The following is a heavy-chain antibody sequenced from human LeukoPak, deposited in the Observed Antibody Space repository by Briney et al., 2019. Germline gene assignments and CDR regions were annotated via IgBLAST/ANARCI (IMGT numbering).Heavy chain of an antibody. V-gene: IGHV1-8*02. CDR2: MNPNSGNT. CDR3: ARVGSSSWYVLYYYYGMDV. J-gene: IGHJ6*02. D-gene: IGHD6-13*01. CDR1: GYTFTSYD. Sequence: ASVKVSCKASGYTFTSYDINWVRQATGQRLEWMGWMNPNSGNTGYAQKFQGRVTMTRNTSISTAYMELSSLRSEDTAVYYCARVGSSSWYVLYYYYGMDVWGQGTTVTVSS.